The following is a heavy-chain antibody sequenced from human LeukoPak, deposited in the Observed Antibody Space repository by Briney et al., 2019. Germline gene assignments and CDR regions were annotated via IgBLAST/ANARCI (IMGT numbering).Heavy chain of an antibody. V-gene: IGHV3-15*01. J-gene: IGHJ4*02. CDR3: TTDLGTYYHGSQRLIPIDY. CDR1: GFTFTNAW. D-gene: IGHD3-10*01. CDR2: IKSKTDGETT. Sequence: GGSLRLSRVDSGFTFTNAWMSWVRRAPGKGLEWIGRIKSKTDGETTNYAEPVRGRFTISRDDSKSAVYLQMNSLKIEDTAVYYCTTDLGTYYHGSQRLIPIDYWGQGTLVTVSS.